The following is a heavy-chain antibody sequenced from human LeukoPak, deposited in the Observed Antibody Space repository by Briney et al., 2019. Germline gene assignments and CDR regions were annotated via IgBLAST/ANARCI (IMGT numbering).Heavy chain of an antibody. J-gene: IGHJ4*02. V-gene: IGHV3-48*04. D-gene: IGHD5-18*01. CDR3: ARERGYSYGYADY. CDR2: INRSGGTI. CDR1: GFTLSSYS. Sequence: GGSLRLSCAASGFTLSSYSMNWVRQAPGKGLEWVSYINRSGGTIYYADSVKGRFTISRDNAKNSLYLQMNSLRAEDTAVYYCARERGYSYGYADYWGQGTLVTVSS.